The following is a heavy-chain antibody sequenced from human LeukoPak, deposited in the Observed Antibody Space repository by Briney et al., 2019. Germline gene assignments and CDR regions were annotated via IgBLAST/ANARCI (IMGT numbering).Heavy chain of an antibody. V-gene: IGHV3-23*01. D-gene: IGHD3-16*01. CDR2: ISGSGGST. J-gene: IGHJ4*02. CDR1: GFTFSSYA. CDR3: AKDGVYDYVWGSPPISYFDY. Sequence: GGSLRLSCAASGFTFSSYAMSWVRQAPGKGLEWVSAISGSGGSTYCADSVKGRFTISRDNSKNTLYLQMNSLRAEDTAVYYCAKDGVYDYVWGSPPISYFDYWGQGTLVTVSS.